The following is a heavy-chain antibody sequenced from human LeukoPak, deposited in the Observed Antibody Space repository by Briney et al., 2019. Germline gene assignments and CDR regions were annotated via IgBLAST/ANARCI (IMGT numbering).Heavy chain of an antibody. CDR3: ARGSSSTNGFYGMDV. CDR1: GFTFSSYG. V-gene: IGHV3-48*03. Sequence: PGGSLRLSCAASGFTFSSYGMNWVRQAPGKGLEWVSYISSSGSTIYYADSVKGRFTISRDNAKNSLYLQMNSLRAEDTAVYYCARGSSSTNGFYGMDVWGQGTTVTVSS. CDR2: ISSSGSTI. D-gene: IGHD2-2*01. J-gene: IGHJ6*02.